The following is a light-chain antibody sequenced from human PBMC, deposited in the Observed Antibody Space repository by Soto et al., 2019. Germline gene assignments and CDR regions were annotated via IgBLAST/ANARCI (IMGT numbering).Light chain of an antibody. CDR1: QGITSW. Sequence: DIQMTQSPSSVSASVGDRVTITCRASQGITSWLAWYQQKPGKAPKLLIYRASNLQSGVPSRFSGSGSGTDLTLTISGLQPADFATYYCQQTTTFPLTCAGGTKVEIK. J-gene: IGKJ4*01. V-gene: IGKV1-12*01. CDR2: RAS. CDR3: QQTTTFPLT.